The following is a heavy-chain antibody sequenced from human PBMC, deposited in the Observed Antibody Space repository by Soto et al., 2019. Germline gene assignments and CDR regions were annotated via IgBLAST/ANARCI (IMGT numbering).Heavy chain of an antibody. V-gene: IGHV1-2*04. D-gene: IGHD6-6*01. J-gene: IGHJ3*02. CDR2: INPNRGGT. CDR1: GYTFTGYY. Sequence: ASVKVSCKASGYTFTGYYMHWVRQAPGQGLEWMGWINPNRGGTNYAQKFQGWVTMTRDTSISTAYMELSRLRSDDTAVYYCARVRRAARRNDAFDIWGQGTMVTVSS. CDR3: ARVRRAARRNDAFDI.